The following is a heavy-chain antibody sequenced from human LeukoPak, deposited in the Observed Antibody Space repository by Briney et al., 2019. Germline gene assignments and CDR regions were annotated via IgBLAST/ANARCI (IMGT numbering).Heavy chain of an antibody. J-gene: IGHJ4*02. Sequence: GGSLRLSCSASGFTFSRYAMHWVRQAPGRGLEYVSAISSNGGSTYYADSVKGRFTISRDNSRNTLHLQMSSLRVEDTAVYYCVKDSSSGSYFDYWGQGTLVTVSS. CDR2: ISSNGGST. D-gene: IGHD3-10*01. V-gene: IGHV3-64D*06. CDR3: VKDSSSGSYFDY. CDR1: GFTFSRYA.